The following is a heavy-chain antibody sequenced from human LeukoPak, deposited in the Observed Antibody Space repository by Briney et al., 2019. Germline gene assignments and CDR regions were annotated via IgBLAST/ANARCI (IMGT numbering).Heavy chain of an antibody. V-gene: IGHV4-59*01. J-gene: IGHJ3*01. CDR1: GASISTYY. Sequence: PSETLSLTCSISGASISTYYGSWIRQPPGKGLQWLGYLHYSGNTNYNPFLKSRVTISVDTSKNQFSLKMSSVTAADTAVYYCARGVGPGISFDVWGQGTMVTVSS. CDR3: ARGVGPGISFDV. CDR2: LHYSGNT. D-gene: IGHD1-1*01.